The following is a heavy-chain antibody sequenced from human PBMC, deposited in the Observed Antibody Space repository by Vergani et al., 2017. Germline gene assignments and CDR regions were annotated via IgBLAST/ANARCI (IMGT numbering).Heavy chain of an antibody. CDR2: IKQDGSEK. Sequence: EVQLVESGGGLVPPGRSLRLSCAASGFTFSSYWMSWVRQAPGKGLEWVANIKQDGSEKYYVDSVKGRFTISRDNAKNSLYLQMNSLRAEDTAVYYCARAGNYDSSGYLDFDYWGQGTLVTVSS. V-gene: IGHV3-7*01. CDR1: GFTFSSYW. CDR3: ARAGNYDSSGYLDFDY. J-gene: IGHJ4*02. D-gene: IGHD3-22*01.